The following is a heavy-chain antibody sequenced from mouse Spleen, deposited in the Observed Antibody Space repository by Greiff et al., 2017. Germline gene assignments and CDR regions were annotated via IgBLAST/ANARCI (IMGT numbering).Heavy chain of an antibody. D-gene: IGHD2-1*01. CDR3: ARSGNYEGYWYFDV. Sequence: EVQLQQSGPELVKPGASVKISCKASGYTFTDYYMNWVKQSPGKSLEWIGDINPNNGGTSYNQKFKGKATLTVDKSSSTAYMELRSLTSEDSAVYYCARSGNYEGYWYFDVWGAGTTVTVSS. CDR1: GYTFTDYY. V-gene: IGHV1-26*01. CDR2: INPNNGGT. J-gene: IGHJ1*01.